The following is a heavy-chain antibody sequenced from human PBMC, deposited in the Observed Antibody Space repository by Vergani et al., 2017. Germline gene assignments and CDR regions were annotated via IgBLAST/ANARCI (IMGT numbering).Heavy chain of an antibody. J-gene: IGHJ2*01. CDR1: GGSISSSSYY. CDR3: ARLDYYGSGSFDL. V-gene: IGHV4-39*01. D-gene: IGHD3-10*01. CDR2: IYYSGST. Sequence: QLQLQESGPGLVKPSETLSLTCTVSGGSISSSSYYWGWIRQPPGKGLEWIASIYYSGSTYYNPSLKSRVTISVNTSKNQFSLKLRSATPANTAVYYCARLDYYGSGSFDLWGRGTLVTVSS.